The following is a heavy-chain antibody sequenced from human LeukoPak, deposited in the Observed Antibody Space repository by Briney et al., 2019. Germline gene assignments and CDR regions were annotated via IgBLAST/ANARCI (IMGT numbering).Heavy chain of an antibody. CDR2: IYYSGST. D-gene: IGHD3-10*01. V-gene: IGHV4-39*07. CDR3: ARRYYYGSGSIGDY. Sequence: SETLSLTCTVSGGSTSSSSYYWGWIRQPPGKGLEWIGSIYYSGSTYYNPSLKSRVTISVDTSKNQFSLKLSSVTAADTAVYYCARRYYYGSGSIGDYWGQGTLVTVSS. CDR1: GGSTSSSSYY. J-gene: IGHJ4*02.